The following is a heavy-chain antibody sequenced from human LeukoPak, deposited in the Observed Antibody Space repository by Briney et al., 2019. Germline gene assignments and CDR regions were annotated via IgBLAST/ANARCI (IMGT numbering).Heavy chain of an antibody. J-gene: IGHJ3*02. CDR3: ARDKSTMIVVVPDAFDI. D-gene: IGHD3-22*01. CDR1: GFTFSSHA. Sequence: GGSLRLSCAASGFTFSSHAMSWVRQAPGKGLEWVSYISSSGSTIYYADSVKGRFTISRDNAKNSLYLQMNSLRAEDTAVYYCARDKSTMIVVVPDAFDIWGQGTMVTVSS. V-gene: IGHV3-48*03. CDR2: ISSSGSTI.